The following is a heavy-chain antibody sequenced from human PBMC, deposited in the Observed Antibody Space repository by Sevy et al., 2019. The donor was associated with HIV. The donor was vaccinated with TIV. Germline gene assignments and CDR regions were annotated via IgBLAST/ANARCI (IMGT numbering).Heavy chain of an antibody. CDR2: ISSSGGST. CDR3: AKDLYGDYSWGFDY. CDR1: GITLSSYA. V-gene: IGHV3-23*01. D-gene: IGHD4-17*01. J-gene: IGHJ4*02. Sequence: GGSLRLSCAASGITLSSYAMSWVRQAPGKGLEWVSAISSSGGSTYYADSVKGRFTISRDNSRNTLNLQMNSLRAADTAVYYCAKDLYGDYSWGFDYWGLGTLVTVSS.